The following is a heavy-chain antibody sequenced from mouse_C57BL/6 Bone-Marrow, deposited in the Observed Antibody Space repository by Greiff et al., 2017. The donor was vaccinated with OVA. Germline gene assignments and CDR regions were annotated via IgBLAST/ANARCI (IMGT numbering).Heavy chain of an antibody. CDR1: GYTFPDYY. CDR2: INPNNGGT. Sequence: SGPELVKPGASVKISCKASGYTFPDYYLTLVTPSHGKSLEWIGDINPNNGGTSYNQKFKGKATLTVDKSSSTAYMELRSLTSEDSAVYYCARPYFDVWGTGTTVTVSS. J-gene: IGHJ1*03. CDR3: ARPYFDV. V-gene: IGHV1-26*01.